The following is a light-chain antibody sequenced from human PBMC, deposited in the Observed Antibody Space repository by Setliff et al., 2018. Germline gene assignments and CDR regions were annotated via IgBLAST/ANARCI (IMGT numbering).Light chain of an antibody. CDR1: SSDVGGYNY. CDR3: ISYTASFTYV. V-gene: IGLV2-14*01. Sequence: ALAQPASVSGSPGQSITISCTGTSSDVGGYNYVSWYQQHPGKAPKLIIFEVSDRPSGTSNRFSGSKSGNTASLTISGLQAEDEADYYCISYTASFTYVFGAGTKVTVL. CDR2: EVS. J-gene: IGLJ1*01.